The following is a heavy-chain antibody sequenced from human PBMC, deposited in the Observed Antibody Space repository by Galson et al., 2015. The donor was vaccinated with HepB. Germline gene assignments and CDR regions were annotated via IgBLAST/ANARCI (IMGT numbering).Heavy chain of an antibody. CDR1: GYTFTNYY. Sequence: SVKASCKASGYTFTNYYMHWARRAPGQGLEWMGIINPSGGSTSYAQKFQGRVTMTRDTATSTVYMELSSLRSEDTAVYYCARAGKPGGFDYWGQGTLVTVSS. CDR3: ARAGKPGGFDY. J-gene: IGHJ4*02. CDR2: INPSGGST. V-gene: IGHV1-46*01. D-gene: IGHD1-14*01.